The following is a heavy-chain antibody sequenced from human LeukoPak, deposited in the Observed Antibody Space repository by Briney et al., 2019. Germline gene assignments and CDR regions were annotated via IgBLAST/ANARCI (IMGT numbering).Heavy chain of an antibody. Sequence: GRSLRLSCAASGFTFSSYAMHWVRQAPGKGLEWVAVISYDGSNKYYADSVKGRFTISRDNSKNTLYLQMNNLRAEDTAVYYCARAFSVWGQGTLVTVSS. J-gene: IGHJ1*01. CDR3: ARAFSV. CDR2: ISYDGSNK. V-gene: IGHV3-30-3*01. CDR1: GFTFSSYA.